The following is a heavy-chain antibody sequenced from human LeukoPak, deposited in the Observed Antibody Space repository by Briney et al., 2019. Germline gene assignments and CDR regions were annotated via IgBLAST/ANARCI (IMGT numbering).Heavy chain of an antibody. J-gene: IGHJ4*02. D-gene: IGHD3-22*01. CDR3: VKDLSYESSGYVFEY. V-gene: IGHV3-43*01. CDR2: ISWNGTT. CDR1: GFTFEDYI. Sequence: PGGSLRLSCAASGFTFEDYIMHWVRQVPGKTLEWVCFISWNGTTYYGDSAKGRFSISRDNNKNSLYLQMDTLRSEETAFYYCVKDLSYESSGYVFEYWGQGALVTVSS.